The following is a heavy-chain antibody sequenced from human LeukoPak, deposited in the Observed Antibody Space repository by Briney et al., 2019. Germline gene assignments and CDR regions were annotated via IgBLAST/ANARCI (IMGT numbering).Heavy chain of an antibody. Sequence: SVKVSCKASGFTFTSSAMQWVRQARGQRLEWIGWIVVGSGNTNYAQKFQERVTITRDMSTSTAYMELSSLRSEDTAVYYCAADTGAYCGGDCYDDYYYYYYYMDVWGKGTTVTISS. D-gene: IGHD2-21*02. CDR1: GFTFTSSA. CDR2: IVVGSGNT. CDR3: AADTGAYCGGDCYDDYYYYYYYMDV. J-gene: IGHJ6*03. V-gene: IGHV1-58*02.